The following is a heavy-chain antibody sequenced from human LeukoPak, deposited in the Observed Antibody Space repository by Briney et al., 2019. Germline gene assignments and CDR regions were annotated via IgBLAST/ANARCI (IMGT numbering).Heavy chain of an antibody. CDR2: ISYDGSKK. CDR1: GFTFSSYG. V-gene: IGHV3-30*18. J-gene: IGHJ4*02. CDR3: AKGPQTYDISTQYFDY. Sequence: PGVSLRLPYAASGFTFSSYGMHWVRQAPAKGLEGVALISYDGSKKFYADSAKGRFAISREISKNTLYLHMHSLRAGHTAVYHCAKGPQTYDISTQYFDYWGQGTLVTASS. D-gene: IGHD3-9*01.